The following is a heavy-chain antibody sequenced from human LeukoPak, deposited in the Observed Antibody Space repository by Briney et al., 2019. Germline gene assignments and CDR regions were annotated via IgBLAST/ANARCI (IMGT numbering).Heavy chain of an antibody. CDR3: ARARYGDF. V-gene: IGHV3-7*01. CDR1: GFSFSTSP. Sequence: PGGSLRLSCAASGFSFSTSPMSWVRQPPGKGLGWVANIKEDGSEKNYADSVKGRFTTSRDNSKNSVYLQMNSLRGEDTAVYYCARARYGDFWGQGNRVTVSS. J-gene: IGHJ4*02. CDR2: IKEDGSEK. D-gene: IGHD1-14*01.